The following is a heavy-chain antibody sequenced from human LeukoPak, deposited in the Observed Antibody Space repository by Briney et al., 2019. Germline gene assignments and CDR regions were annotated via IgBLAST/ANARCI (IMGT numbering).Heavy chain of an antibody. CDR3: ARLSGGSSLRNDTFDI. CDR2: VYPDDSQT. CDR1: GYTFNIYW. D-gene: IGHD1-26*01. J-gene: IGHJ3*02. V-gene: IGHV5-51*01. Sequence: GEPLKISCKGSGYTFNIYWIAWLRQMPGKGLEWMGIVYPDDSQTSYSPSFQGQAIISADKSISTVYLQWSSLKASDTAMYYCARLSGGSSLRNDTFDIWGQGTMVTVSS.